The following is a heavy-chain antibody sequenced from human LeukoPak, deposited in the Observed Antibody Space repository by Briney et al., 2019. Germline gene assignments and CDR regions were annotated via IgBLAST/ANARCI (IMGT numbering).Heavy chain of an antibody. V-gene: IGHV3-66*02. D-gene: IGHD3-10*01. CDR1: GFTVSSNY. J-gene: IGHJ6*03. CDR2: IYSGGST. CDR3: ARPSGSWNYAYYYMDV. Sequence: PGGSLRLSCAASGFTVSSNYMSWVRQAPGKGLEWVSVIYSGGSTYYADSVKGRFTISRDNSKNTLYLQMNSLRAEDTAVYYCARPSGSWNYAYYYMDVWGKGATVTVSS.